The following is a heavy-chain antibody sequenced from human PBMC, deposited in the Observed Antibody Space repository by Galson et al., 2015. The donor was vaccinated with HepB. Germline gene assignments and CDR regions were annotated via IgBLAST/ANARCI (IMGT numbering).Heavy chain of an antibody. Sequence: SLRLSCAASGFTFSSYSMNWVRQAPGKGLEWVPYISSSSSTIYYADSVKGRFTISRDNAKNSLYLQMNSLRAEDTAVYYCARDGGWEYSSLHSAFDIWGQGTMVTVSS. V-gene: IGHV3-48*01. CDR1: GFTFSSYS. CDR2: ISSSSSTI. D-gene: IGHD6-6*01. CDR3: ARDGGWEYSSLHSAFDI. J-gene: IGHJ3*02.